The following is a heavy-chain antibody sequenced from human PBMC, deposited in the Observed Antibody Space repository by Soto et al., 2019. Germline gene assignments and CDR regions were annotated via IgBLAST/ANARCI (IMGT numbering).Heavy chain of an antibody. D-gene: IGHD3-10*01. Sequence: SETLSLTCTVSGGSISSYYWSWIRQPPGKGLEWIGYIYYSGSTNYNPSPKSRVTISVDTSKNQFSLKLSSVTAADTAVYYCARHSYYYGSTYGCWLDPWGQGTLVTVSS. CDR3: ARHSYYYGSTYGCWLDP. J-gene: IGHJ5*02. CDR1: GGSISSYY. CDR2: IYYSGST. V-gene: IGHV4-59*08.